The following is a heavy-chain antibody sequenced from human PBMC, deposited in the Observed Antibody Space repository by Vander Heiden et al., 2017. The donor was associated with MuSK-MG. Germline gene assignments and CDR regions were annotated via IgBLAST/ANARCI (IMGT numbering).Heavy chain of an antibody. Sequence: QVQLQESGPGLVKPSQTLSLTCTVSGGSISSGSYHWSWIRHHPGKGLEWIGYIYYSGSTDYNPSLKSRVTISVDTSKNKFSLKLNSVTAADTAVYYCARTGTSYYPFDYWGQGTLVTVSS. CDR1: GGSISSGSYH. V-gene: IGHV4-31*03. CDR3: ARTGTSYYPFDY. J-gene: IGHJ4*02. D-gene: IGHD1-26*01. CDR2: IYYSGST.